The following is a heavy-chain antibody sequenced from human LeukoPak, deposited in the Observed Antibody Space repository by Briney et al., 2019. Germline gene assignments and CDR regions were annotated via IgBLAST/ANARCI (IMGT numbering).Heavy chain of an antibody. Sequence: GGSLRLSCAASGFTFSSYSMNWVRQAPGKGLEWVSSISNSSSYIYYADSVKGRFTTSRDNAKNSLYLQMNSLRAEDTAVYYCARDSTRGVSSDYWGQGALVTVSS. CDR2: ISNSSSYI. CDR3: ARDSTRGVSSDY. D-gene: IGHD6-6*01. CDR1: GFTFSSYS. J-gene: IGHJ4*02. V-gene: IGHV3-21*01.